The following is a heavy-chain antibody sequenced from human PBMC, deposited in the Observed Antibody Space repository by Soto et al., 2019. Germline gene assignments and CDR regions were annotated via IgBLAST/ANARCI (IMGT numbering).Heavy chain of an antibody. V-gene: IGHV3-23*01. Sequence: GGSLRLSCAASGFTFSSYAMSWVRQAPGKGLEWVSAISGSGGSTYYADSVKGRFTISRDNSKNTLYLQMNSLKTEDTAVYYCTTDHIIPYYGDAFDYWGQGTLVTVSS. CDR3: TTDHIIPYYGDAFDY. J-gene: IGHJ4*02. D-gene: IGHD3-10*01. CDR1: GFTFSSYA. CDR2: ISGSGGST.